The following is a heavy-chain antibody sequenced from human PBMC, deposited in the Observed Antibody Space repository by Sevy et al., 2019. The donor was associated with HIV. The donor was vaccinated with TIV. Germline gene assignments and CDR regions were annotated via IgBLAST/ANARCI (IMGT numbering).Heavy chain of an antibody. CDR1: GFTFSNYA. V-gene: IGHV3-64D*06. Sequence: GGSLRLSCSASGFTFSNYAMHWVRQAPGKGLEYVSALSSDNAGSTYYADSVNGRFTISRDNSKNTLYLQMSSLRTEDTAVYYCVKDRIETILWSKGDWFDPWGQGTLVTVSS. CDR3: VKDRIETILWSKGDWFDP. CDR2: LSSDNAGST. J-gene: IGHJ5*02. D-gene: IGHD3-9*01.